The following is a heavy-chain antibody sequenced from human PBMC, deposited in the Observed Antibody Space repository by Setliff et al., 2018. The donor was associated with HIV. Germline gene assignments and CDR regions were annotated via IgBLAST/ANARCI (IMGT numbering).Heavy chain of an antibody. D-gene: IGHD3-3*01. CDR1: GYSFSSYG. J-gene: IGHJ4*02. CDR2: MSTDNGNT. Sequence: PSVKVSCKASGYSFSSYGIGWVRLAPGQGLEWMGWMSTDNGNTNYAQKVQGRVTITRDTSASTAYMELSSLRSEDTAVCYCAREIRNYDFWSGYWEDHYFDSWGQGTLVTVSS. V-gene: IGHV1-18*01. CDR3: AREIRNYDFWSGYWEDHYFDS.